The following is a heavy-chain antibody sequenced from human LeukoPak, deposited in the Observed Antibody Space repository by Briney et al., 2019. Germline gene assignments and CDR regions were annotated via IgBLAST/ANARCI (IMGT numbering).Heavy chain of an antibody. CDR2: ISSSSSYI. J-gene: IGHJ4*02. CDR3: ARQAPQAAAGLDY. V-gene: IGHV3-21*01. D-gene: IGHD6-13*01. Sequence: GGSLRLSCAASGFTFSSYSMNWVRQAPGKGLEWVSSISSSSSYISYADSVKGRFTISRDNAKNSLYLQMNSLRAEDTAVYYCARQAPQAAAGLDYWGQGTLVTVSS. CDR1: GFTFSSYS.